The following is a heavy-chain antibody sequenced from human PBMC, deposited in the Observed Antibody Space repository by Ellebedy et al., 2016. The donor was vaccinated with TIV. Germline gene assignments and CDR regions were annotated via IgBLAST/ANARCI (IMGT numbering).Heavy chain of an antibody. D-gene: IGHD6-13*01. CDR1: GYTFTSYY. J-gene: IGHJ2*01. CDR3: ARSGSWYSIFDL. V-gene: IGHV1-46*01. Sequence: ASVKVSCRASGYTFTSYYMHWVRQAPGQGLEWMGIINPSGGSTSYAQKFQGRVTMTRDTSTSTAYMELSSLRSEDTAVYYCARSGSWYSIFDLWGRGTLVTVSS. CDR2: INPSGGST.